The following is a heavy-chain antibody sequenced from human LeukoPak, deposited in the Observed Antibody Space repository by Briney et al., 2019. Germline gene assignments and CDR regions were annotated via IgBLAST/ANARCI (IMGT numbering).Heavy chain of an antibody. CDR3: AGARDSSGWYYFVH. J-gene: IGHJ4*02. D-gene: IGHD6-19*01. CDR2: IYHSGHT. Sequence: PSETLSLTCAVSGGSISSGGYSWSWIRQPPGKGLEWIGYIYHSGHTYHNPSLKSRVTISMDTSKSQFSLKLTSVTAADTAVYYCAGARDSSGWYYFVHWGQGTLVTVSS. CDR1: GGSISSGGYS. V-gene: IGHV4-30-2*05.